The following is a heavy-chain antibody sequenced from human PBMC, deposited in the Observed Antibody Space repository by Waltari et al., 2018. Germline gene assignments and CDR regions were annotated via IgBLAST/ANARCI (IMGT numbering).Heavy chain of an antibody. D-gene: IGHD7-27*01. J-gene: IGHJ4*02. CDR3: SRSKLGRTTFDY. Sequence: EVQVVESGGGWVQPGGSLRLSCAASGFRFSTYDMNWVHQAPGKGLEWVSYISSTSGTIYYADSVKGRFTISRDNAKNSLYLQMNSLRAEDTAVYYCSRSKLGRTTFDYWGQGTLVTVSS. CDR1: GFRFSTYD. CDR2: ISSTSGTI. V-gene: IGHV3-48*04.